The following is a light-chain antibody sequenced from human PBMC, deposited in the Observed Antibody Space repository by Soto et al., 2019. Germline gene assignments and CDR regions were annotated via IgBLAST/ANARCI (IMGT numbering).Light chain of an antibody. CDR3: LQAVQSRT. V-gene: IGKV2-28*01. CDR2: MGS. Sequence: DIVLIQTPLSLTITPGESASISCRASESLLHSSGHSYLDWYLHQPGQSPQLLISMGSIRAAGVPGRFSGSGSGTDFTLEISRVEAEDVGIYYCLQAVQSRTFGQGTKMEIK. J-gene: IGKJ1*01. CDR1: ESLLHSSGHSY.